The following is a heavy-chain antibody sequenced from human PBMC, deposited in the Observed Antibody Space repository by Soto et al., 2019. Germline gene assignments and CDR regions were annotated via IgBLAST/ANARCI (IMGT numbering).Heavy chain of an antibody. CDR3: ARGVAVAPRYYFYY. V-gene: IGHV1-2*04. CDR1: GYTFTGYY. CDR2: INPNSGGT. J-gene: IGHJ4*02. Sequence: ASVKVSCKASGYTFTGYYIHWVRQAPGQGLEWMGWINPNSGGTNYAQKFQGWVTMTRDTSISTAYMELSRLRSDDTAVYYCARGVAVAPRYYFYYWGQGSLVTVSS. D-gene: IGHD6-19*01.